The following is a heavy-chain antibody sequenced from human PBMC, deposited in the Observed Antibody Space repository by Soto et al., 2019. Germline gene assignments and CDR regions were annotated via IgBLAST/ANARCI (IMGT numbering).Heavy chain of an antibody. D-gene: IGHD6-19*01. V-gene: IGHV3-9*01. CDR2: ISWNSGTL. Sequence: GGSLRLSCAASGFTFDDHAMHWVRQVPGKGLEWVSGISWNSGTLGYAASVKGRFTISRDNAKNSLYLQMNSLRAEDTALYYCARDNDVAVAGPFDYWGQGTLVTVSS. CDR1: GFTFDDHA. J-gene: IGHJ4*02. CDR3: ARDNDVAVAGPFDY.